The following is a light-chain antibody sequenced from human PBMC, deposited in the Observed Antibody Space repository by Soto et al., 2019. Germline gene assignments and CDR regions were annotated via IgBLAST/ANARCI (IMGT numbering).Light chain of an antibody. Sequence: DIQMTQSPSSLSASVGDRVTITCRASQSISSYLNWYQQKPGKAPELLIYAASTLQSGVPSRFSGSGSGTDFTLTISCLQSEDFATYYCQQYYSFPSFGQGTKVDI. CDR1: QSISSY. V-gene: IGKV1-39*01. J-gene: IGKJ1*01. CDR3: QQYYSFPS. CDR2: AAS.